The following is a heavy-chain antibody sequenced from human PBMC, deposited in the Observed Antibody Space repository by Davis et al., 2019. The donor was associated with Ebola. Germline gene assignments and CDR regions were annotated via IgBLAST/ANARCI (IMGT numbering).Heavy chain of an antibody. CDR1: GYTSTSYA. D-gene: IGHD2-15*01. Sequence: ASVKVSCKASGYTSTSYAMHWVRQAPGQRLEWMGWINAGNGNTKYSQKFQGRVTITRDTSASTAYMELSSLRSEDTAVYYCRIVVVVAATYDIWGQGTMVTVSS. CDR2: INAGNGNT. CDR3: RIVVVVAATYDI. J-gene: IGHJ3*02. V-gene: IGHV1-3*01.